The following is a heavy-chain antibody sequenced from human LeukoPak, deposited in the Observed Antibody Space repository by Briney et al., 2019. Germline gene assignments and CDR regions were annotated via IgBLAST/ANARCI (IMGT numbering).Heavy chain of an antibody. CDR2: IREERGQE. V-gene: IGHV3-7*03. Sequence: GGSLRLSCVASGLTASNHWMSWVRQAPGKGLEWVANIREERGQEYYVDSVKGRFTISKNSAKNSLYLQMNTLRVEDTAMYYCASLDTAKQPLANHWGQGTLVTVSS. D-gene: IGHD5-18*01. CDR3: ASLDTAKQPLANH. CDR1: GLTASNHW. J-gene: IGHJ5*02.